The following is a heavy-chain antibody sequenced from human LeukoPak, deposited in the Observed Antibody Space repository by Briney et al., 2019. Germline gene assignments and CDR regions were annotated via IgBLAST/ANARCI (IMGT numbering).Heavy chain of an antibody. CDR1: GGSFSGYY. V-gene: IGHV4-34*01. CDR2: INHSGST. J-gene: IGHJ3*02. CDR3: ARGWRYCSGGSCRGNAFDI. D-gene: IGHD2-15*01. Sequence: SETLSLTFAVYGGSFSGYYWSWIRQPPGKGLEWIGEINHSGSTNYNPSLKSRVTISVDTSKNQFSLKLSSVTAADTAVYYCARGWRYCSGGSCRGNAFDIWGQGTMVTVSS.